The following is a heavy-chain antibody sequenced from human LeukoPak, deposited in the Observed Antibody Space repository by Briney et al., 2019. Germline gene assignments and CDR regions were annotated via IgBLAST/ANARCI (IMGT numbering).Heavy chain of an antibody. CDR3: ASGPHYYDSSGYYTVYWYFDL. V-gene: IGHV1-69*06. Sequence: GASVKVSCKASGGSFSNYAITWVRQAPGQGLEWMGGIIPMFATENYAQKFQGRVTITADKSTTTAYMELSSLRSEDTAVYYCASGPHYYDSSGYYTVYWYFDLWGRGTLVTVSS. D-gene: IGHD3-22*01. J-gene: IGHJ2*01. CDR2: IIPMFATE. CDR1: GGSFSNYA.